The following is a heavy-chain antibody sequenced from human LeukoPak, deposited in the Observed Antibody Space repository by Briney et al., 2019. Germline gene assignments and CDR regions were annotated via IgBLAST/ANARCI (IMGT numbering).Heavy chain of an antibody. CDR3: AKGGDYDFWSGPKDYYYYMDV. CDR1: GLTFDDYA. CDR2: ISWDGGST. J-gene: IGHJ6*03. Sequence: SGGSLRLSCAASGLTFDDYAMHWVRQAPGKGLEWVSLISWDGGSTYYADSVKGRFTISRDNSKNSLYLQMNSLRAEDTALYYCAKGGDYDFWSGPKDYYYYMDVWGKGTTVTVSS. D-gene: IGHD3-3*01. V-gene: IGHV3-43D*03.